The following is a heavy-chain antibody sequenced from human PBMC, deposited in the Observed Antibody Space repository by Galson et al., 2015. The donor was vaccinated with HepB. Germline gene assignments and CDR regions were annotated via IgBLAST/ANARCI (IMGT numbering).Heavy chain of an antibody. V-gene: IGHV3-33*01. CDR1: GFTFSSYG. J-gene: IGHJ6*02. Sequence: SLRLSCAASGFTFSSYGMHWVRQAPGKGLEWVAVIWYDGSNKYYANSVKGRFTISRDNSKNTLYLQMNSLRAEDTAVYYCARRLVGATARYYYGMDVWGQRTTVTVSS. CDR2: IWYDGSNK. D-gene: IGHD1-26*01. CDR3: ARRLVGATARYYYGMDV.